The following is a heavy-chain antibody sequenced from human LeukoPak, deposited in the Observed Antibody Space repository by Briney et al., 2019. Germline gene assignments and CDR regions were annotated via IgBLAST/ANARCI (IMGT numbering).Heavy chain of an antibody. J-gene: IGHJ4*02. CDR3: ARDVNPSNNGLHYGADF. CDR2: ISYDGDSR. D-gene: IGHD4-17*01. CDR1: GFTFSSYG. V-gene: IGHV3-33*01. Sequence: GGSLRLSCEASGFTFSSYGMHWVRQAPGKGLEWVAIISYDGDSRYYVDSVRGRFSISRDNSKNTVDLQMDSLRAEDTAVYYCARDVNPSNNGLHYGADFWGEGRLVTVSS.